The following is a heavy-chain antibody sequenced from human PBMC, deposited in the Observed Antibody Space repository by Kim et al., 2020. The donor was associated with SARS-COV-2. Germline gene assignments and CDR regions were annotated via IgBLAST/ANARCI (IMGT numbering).Heavy chain of an antibody. CDR3: ASGDTAIDY. V-gene: IGHV3-53*01. D-gene: IGHD5-18*01. J-gene: IGHJ4*02. CDR2: T. Sequence: TDYADSVEGRFTIARDKSKSTVYRQMNSLRVEDTAVYYCASGDTAIDYWGQGTLVTVYS.